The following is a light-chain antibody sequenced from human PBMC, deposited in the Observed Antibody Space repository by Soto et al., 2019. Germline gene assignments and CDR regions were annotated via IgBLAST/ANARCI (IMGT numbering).Light chain of an antibody. CDR2: EGS. V-gene: IGLV2-23*03. CDR3: CPYAGDSTFVV. CDR1: SSDVGRYNL. J-gene: IGLJ2*01. Sequence: QSALTQPASVSGSPGQSITISCTGISSDVGRYNLVSWYQQHPGKVPKLMIYEGSERPSGVSNRFSGSKSGDTASLTISGIQAEDEAAYYCCPYAGDSTFVVFGGGTKLTVL.